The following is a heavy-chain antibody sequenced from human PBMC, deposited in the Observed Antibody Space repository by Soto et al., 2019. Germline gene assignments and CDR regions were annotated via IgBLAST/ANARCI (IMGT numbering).Heavy chain of an antibody. CDR2: INPFDGSR. CDR1: GYIFTSYY. V-gene: IGHV1-46*03. J-gene: IGHJ4*02. D-gene: IGHD3-10*01. Sequence: GASVKVSCKASGYIFTSYYIHWVRQAPGQGLEWMGWINPFDGSRMFAQSFQGRVTMTRDTSTSTVYMEVSSLRSEDTAVYYCSRVDPGETSPFDHWGQGTLVTISS. CDR3: SRVDPGETSPFDH.